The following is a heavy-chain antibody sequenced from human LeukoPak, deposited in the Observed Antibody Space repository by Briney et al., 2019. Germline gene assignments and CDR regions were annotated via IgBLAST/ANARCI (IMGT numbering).Heavy chain of an antibody. J-gene: IGHJ4*02. CDR3: ARASVLDSFDL. V-gene: IGHV1-18*01. CDR2: INAYNGNT. Sequence: AASVKVSCKTSGYTFTTYGISWVRQAPGQGLEWMGWINAYNGNTIYAQKLQGRVTMTTDTSASTAYMELRSLRSDDTAVYYCARASVLDSFDLWGQGPRVTVSS. CDR1: GYTFTTYG.